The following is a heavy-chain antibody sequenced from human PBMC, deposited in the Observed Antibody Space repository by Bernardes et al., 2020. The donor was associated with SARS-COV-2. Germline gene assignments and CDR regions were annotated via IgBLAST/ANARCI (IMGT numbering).Heavy chain of an antibody. CDR2: INPSRSIT. D-gene: IGHD6-19*01. V-gene: IGHV1-46*01. J-gene: IGHJ4*02. CDR1: GYTFTSYY. Sequence: ASVKDSCKASGYTFTSYYIHWVRQAPGQGLEWMGIINPSRSITTYAQRFQGRVTMTRDTSTNTAYMELSSLTSEDTAVYYCARGTIAVPHDCWGQGTLVTVSS. CDR3: ARGTIAVPHDC.